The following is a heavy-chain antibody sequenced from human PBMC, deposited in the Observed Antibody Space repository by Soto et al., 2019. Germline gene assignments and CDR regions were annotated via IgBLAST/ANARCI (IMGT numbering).Heavy chain of an antibody. CDR1: GGTFSSYT. CDR3: ARTRSGYGQRYDAFDI. CDR2: IIPILGIA. V-gene: IGHV1-69*02. J-gene: IGHJ3*02. D-gene: IGHD5-12*01. Sequence: GASVKVSCKASGGTFSSYTISWVRQAPGQGLEWMGRIIPILGIANYAQKFQGRVTITADKSTSTAYMELSSLRSEDTAVYYCARTRSGYGQRYDAFDIWGQGTMVTVSS.